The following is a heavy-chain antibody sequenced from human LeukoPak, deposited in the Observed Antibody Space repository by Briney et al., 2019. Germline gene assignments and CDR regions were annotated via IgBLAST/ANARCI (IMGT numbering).Heavy chain of an antibody. CDR1: GFTFDDYA. V-gene: IGHV3-20*04. Sequence: GGSLRLSCAASGFTFDDYAMSWLRPPPGKGLEWVSSTNWNGGSTGYADSVKGRFTISRDNAKNSLYLQMNSLRAEDTALYYCARSRSSWYYDFDYWGQGTRVTVSS. CDR3: ARSRSSWYYDFDY. J-gene: IGHJ4*02. D-gene: IGHD6-13*01. CDR2: TNWNGGST.